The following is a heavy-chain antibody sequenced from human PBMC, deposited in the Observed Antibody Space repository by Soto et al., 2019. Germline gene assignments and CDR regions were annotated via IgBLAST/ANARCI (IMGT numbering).Heavy chain of an antibody. CDR3: ARRFEYYDFWSGRSNYYYYMDV. D-gene: IGHD3-3*01. CDR1: GDSISISSYY. CDR2: IYYSGST. V-gene: IGHV4-61*05. J-gene: IGHJ6*03. Sequence: PSETLSLTCTISGDSISISSYYWAWIRQPPGKGLEWIGYIYYSGSTNYNPSLKSRVTISVDTSKNQFSLKLSSVTAADTAVYYCARRFEYYDFWSGRSNYYYYMDVWGKGTTVTVSS.